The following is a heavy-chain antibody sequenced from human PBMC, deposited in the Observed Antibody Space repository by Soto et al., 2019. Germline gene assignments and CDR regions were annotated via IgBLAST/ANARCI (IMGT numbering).Heavy chain of an antibody. CDR2: INAGNGNT. J-gene: IGHJ6*02. CDR3: ASSKPAATVSHYYGMDV. CDR1: GYTFTSYA. D-gene: IGHD2-2*01. V-gene: IGHV1-3*01. Sequence: QVQLVQSGAEVKKPGASVKVSCKASGYTFTSYAMHWVRQAPGQRLEWMGWINAGNGNTKYSQKFQGRVTITRDTSASTAYMELSSLSSEDTAVYYCASSKPAATVSHYYGMDVWGQGTTVTVSS.